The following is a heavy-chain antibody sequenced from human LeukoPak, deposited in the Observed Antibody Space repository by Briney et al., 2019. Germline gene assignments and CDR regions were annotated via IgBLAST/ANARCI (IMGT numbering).Heavy chain of an antibody. D-gene: IGHD1-26*01. Sequence: SETLSLTCTVSGGSISSYYWSWIRQPPGKGLEWIGYIYYSGSTNYNPSLKSRVTISVDTSKNQFSLKLSSVTAADTAVYYCARGWEKYYFDYWGQGTLVTVSS. CDR2: IYYSGST. J-gene: IGHJ4*02. CDR3: ARGWEKYYFDY. CDR1: GGSISSYY. V-gene: IGHV4-59*01.